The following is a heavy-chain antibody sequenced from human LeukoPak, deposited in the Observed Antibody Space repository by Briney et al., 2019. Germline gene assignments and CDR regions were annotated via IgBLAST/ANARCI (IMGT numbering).Heavy chain of an antibody. Sequence: ASVKVSCKASGYTFTGYYMHWVRQAPGQGLEWMGWINPNSGGTNYAQKFQGRVTMTRDTSISTAYMELSRLRSDDTAVYYCARDGYCSSTSCYTAGYYYCYYMDVWGKGTTVTVSS. J-gene: IGHJ6*03. CDR2: INPNSGGT. D-gene: IGHD2-2*02. V-gene: IGHV1-2*02. CDR3: ARDGYCSSTSCYTAGYYYCYYMDV. CDR1: GYTFTGYY.